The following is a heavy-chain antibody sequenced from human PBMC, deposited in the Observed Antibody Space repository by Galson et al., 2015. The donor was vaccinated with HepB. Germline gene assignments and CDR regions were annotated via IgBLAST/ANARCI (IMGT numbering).Heavy chain of an antibody. CDR2: IDPSDSYT. J-gene: IGHJ5*02. D-gene: IGHD3-22*01. V-gene: IGHV5-10-1*01. CDR1: GYSFTSYW. Sequence: QSGAEVKKPGESLRISCKGSGYSFTSYWISWVRKMPGKGLEWMGRIDPSDSYTNYSPSFQGHVTISADKSISTAYLQWSSLKASDTAMYYCARHEPGYYDSSGYYYVGWFDPWGQGTLVTVSS. CDR3: ARHEPGYYDSSGYYYVGWFDP.